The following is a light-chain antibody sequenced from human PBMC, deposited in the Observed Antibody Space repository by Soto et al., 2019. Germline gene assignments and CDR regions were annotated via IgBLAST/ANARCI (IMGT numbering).Light chain of an antibody. CDR1: EGIAGPY. CDR3: QQYGQSVPVT. J-gene: IGKJ4*01. CDR2: GAS. V-gene: IGKV3-20*01. Sequence: ELVLTQSPGTLSLSPGERATLSRGASEGIAGPYLAWYQQKPGQAPRLLIYGASNRATGIPDRFSGSGGGTDFTLTISRLEPEDFAVYYCQQYGQSVPVTFGGGTKVEIK.